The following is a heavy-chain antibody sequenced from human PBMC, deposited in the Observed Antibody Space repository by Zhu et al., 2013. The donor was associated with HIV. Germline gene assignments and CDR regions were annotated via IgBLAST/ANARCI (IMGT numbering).Heavy chain of an antibody. CDR3: AREGLSGSYYGDY. CDR1: VHLLLGVA. V-gene: IGHV1-2*02. Sequence: QLVAVWGVRWKRTWAVQCKVRPSQGRSFGVHLLLGVAICTGCDRPLDKGLSGWDGSTLTVVAQTMHRKFQGRVTMTRDTSISTAYMDLSRLRSDDTAVYYCAREGLSGSYYGDYWGQGTLVTVSS. D-gene: IGHD1-26*01. J-gene: IGHJ4*02. CDR2: STLTVVA.